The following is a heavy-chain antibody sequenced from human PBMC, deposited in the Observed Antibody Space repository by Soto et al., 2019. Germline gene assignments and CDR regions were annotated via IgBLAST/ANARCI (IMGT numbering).Heavy chain of an antibody. D-gene: IGHD3-10*01. Sequence: PVGSLRLSCAASGFTFSSYAMGWVRQAPGKGLEWVSAISGSGGSTYYADSVKGRFTISRDNSKNTLYLQMNSLRAEDTAVYYCAKSTPMVRGVITYYYYYGMDVWGQGTTVTVSS. J-gene: IGHJ6*02. CDR3: AKSTPMVRGVITYYYYYGMDV. V-gene: IGHV3-23*01. CDR2: ISGSGGST. CDR1: GFTFSSYA.